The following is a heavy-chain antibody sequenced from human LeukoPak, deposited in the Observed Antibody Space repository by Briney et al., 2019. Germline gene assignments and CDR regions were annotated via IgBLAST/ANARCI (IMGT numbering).Heavy chain of an antibody. Sequence: SETLSLTCTVSGGSISSSSYYWGWIRQPPGKGLEWIGSIYYSGSTYYNPSLKSRVTISVDTSKNQFSLKLSSVTAADTAVYYCAKSSGSYYNVDFDYWGQGTLVTVSS. J-gene: IGHJ4*02. CDR2: IYYSGST. D-gene: IGHD3-10*01. V-gene: IGHV4-39*07. CDR3: AKSSGSYYNVDFDY. CDR1: GGSISSSSYY.